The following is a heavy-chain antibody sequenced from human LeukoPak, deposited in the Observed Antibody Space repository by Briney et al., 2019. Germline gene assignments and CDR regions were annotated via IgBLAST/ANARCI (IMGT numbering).Heavy chain of an antibody. CDR1: VGSISSGGYY. V-gene: IGHV4-31*03. D-gene: IGHD1-14*01. Sequence: SQTLSLTCTVSVGSISSGGYYWSWIHQPPGKGLEWIGLIYYSGSTYYNPSLKSRVTISVDTSKNQCSLRRSSVTAADTAVYYCARIINQSFDYWGQGTLGTVSS. CDR2: IYYSGST. CDR3: ARIINQSFDY. J-gene: IGHJ4*02.